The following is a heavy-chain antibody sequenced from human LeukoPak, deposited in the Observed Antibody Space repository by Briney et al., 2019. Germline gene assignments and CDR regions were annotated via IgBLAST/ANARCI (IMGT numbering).Heavy chain of an antibody. CDR3: ARHVTTASAARGFDI. V-gene: IGHV5-51*01. CDR1: GYSFTTHW. J-gene: IGHJ3*02. Sequence: GESLKISCKASGYSFTTHWIGWVRQMPGKGLEWMGIIYPRDSDTRYSPSFQGQVTISADKSINTAYLQWSGLKASDTAVYYCARHVTTASAARGFDIWGQGTMVTVSS. D-gene: IGHD1-14*01. CDR2: IYPRDSDT.